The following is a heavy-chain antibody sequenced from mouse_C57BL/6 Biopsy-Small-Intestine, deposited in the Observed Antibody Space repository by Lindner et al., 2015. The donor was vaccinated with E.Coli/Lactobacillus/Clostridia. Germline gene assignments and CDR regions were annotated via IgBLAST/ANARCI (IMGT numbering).Heavy chain of an antibody. CDR3: ARSYYDNLDY. J-gene: IGHJ2*01. CDR2: INPSTGGT. CDR1: GYSFTGYY. V-gene: IGHV1-42*01. D-gene: IGHD2-10*01. Sequence: VQLQESGPELAKPGASVKISCKASGYSFTGYYMNWVKQSPEKSLEWIGEINPSTGGTSYNQKFKGKATLTVDKYSSTAYMQLKSLTFEDSAVYYCARSYYDNLDYWGQGTTLTVSS.